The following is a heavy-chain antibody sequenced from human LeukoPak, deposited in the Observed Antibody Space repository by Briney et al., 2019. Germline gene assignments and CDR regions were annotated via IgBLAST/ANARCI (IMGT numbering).Heavy chain of an antibody. CDR3: AKSLSPMGLGRIDYYYYYLYV. V-gene: IGHV3-33*06. CDR1: GFTFSSYG. Sequence: PGGSLRLSCAASGFTFSSYGMHWVRHAPAKGLERVAVVWYDGSNKYYADSVKGRFTISRDNSKNTLYLQMDSLRAEDTAVYYCAKSLSPMGLGRIDYYYYYLYVWGKGTTVTVSS. CDR2: VWYDGSNK. J-gene: IGHJ6*03. D-gene: IGHD3-10*01.